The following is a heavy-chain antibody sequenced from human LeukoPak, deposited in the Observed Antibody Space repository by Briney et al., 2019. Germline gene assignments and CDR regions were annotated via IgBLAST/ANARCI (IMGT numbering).Heavy chain of an antibody. J-gene: IGHJ5*02. D-gene: IGHD3-10*01. V-gene: IGHV5-51*01. CDR2: IYPGYSDT. Sequence: GASLQISSKGSGYGFTSYWIGWVRQMPGKGLEWMGIIYPGYSDTRYSPSFQGQVTISADKSISTAYLQWSSLKASDTAMYYCARAGSYYNDWFDPWGQGTLVTVSS. CDR3: ARAGSYYNDWFDP. CDR1: GYGFTSYW.